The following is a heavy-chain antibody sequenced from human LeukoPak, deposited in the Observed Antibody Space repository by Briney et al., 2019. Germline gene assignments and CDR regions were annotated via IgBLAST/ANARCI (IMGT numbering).Heavy chain of an antibody. Sequence: QPGGSLRLSCAASGFTFSSYAMHWVRQAPGKGLEWVAVISYDGSNKYYADSVKGRFTISRDNSKNTLYLQMNSLRAEDTAVYYCASARYYYDSSGYGAFDIWGQGTMVTVSS. D-gene: IGHD3-22*01. CDR3: ASARYYYDSSGYGAFDI. V-gene: IGHV3-30*04. CDR2: ISYDGSNK. J-gene: IGHJ3*02. CDR1: GFTFSSYA.